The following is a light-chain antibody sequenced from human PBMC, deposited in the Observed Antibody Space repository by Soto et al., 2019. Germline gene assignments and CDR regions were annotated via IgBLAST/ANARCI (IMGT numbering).Light chain of an antibody. V-gene: IGLV2-8*01. Sequence: QSALTQPPSASGSPGQSVTISCTGTSSDVGGYNYVSWYQQHPGKAPKLMIYEVSKRPSGVPDRFSGSKSGNTASLTVSGLQAEDEADYYCSSYAGSNNFVVFGGGTQRPSS. CDR1: SSDVGGYNY. J-gene: IGLJ7*01. CDR2: EVS. CDR3: SSYAGSNNFVV.